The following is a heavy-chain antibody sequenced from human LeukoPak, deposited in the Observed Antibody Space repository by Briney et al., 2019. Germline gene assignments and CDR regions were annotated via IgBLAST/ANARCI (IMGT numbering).Heavy chain of an antibody. CDR2: IYHSGST. CDR1: GYSISSGYY. CDR3: ARKDPGYSGYSDFDY. Sequence: PSETLSLTCTVSGYSISSGYYWGWIRQPPGKGLEWIGNIYHSGSTYYNPSLKSRVTISLDTSNNQFSLKLSSVTAADTAIYYCARKDPGYSGYSDFDYWGQGTLVTVSS. D-gene: IGHD5-12*01. V-gene: IGHV4-38-2*02. J-gene: IGHJ4*02.